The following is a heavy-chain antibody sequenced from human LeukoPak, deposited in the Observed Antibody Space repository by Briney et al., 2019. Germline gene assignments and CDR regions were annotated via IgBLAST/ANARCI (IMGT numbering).Heavy chain of an antibody. CDR2: IHTSEST. CDR1: GGSISSGSYY. Sequence: SETLSLTCTVSGGSISSGSYYWSWIRQPAGKGLEWIGRIHTSESTNYNPSLKSRVTISVDTSKNQFSLKLSSVTAADTAVYYCARYYYDILTGYYSGWFDPWGQGTLVTVSS. J-gene: IGHJ5*02. V-gene: IGHV4-61*02. D-gene: IGHD3-9*01. CDR3: ARYYYDILTGYYSGWFDP.